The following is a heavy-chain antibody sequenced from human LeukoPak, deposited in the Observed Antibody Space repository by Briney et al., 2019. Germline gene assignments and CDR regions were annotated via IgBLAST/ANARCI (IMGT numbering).Heavy chain of an antibody. Sequence: GRSLRLSCAASGFTFSSYGMHWVRQAPGKGLEWVAVIWNDGSNKYYADSVKGRFTISRDNSKNTLYLQMNSLRAEDTAVYYCARGTAMVVGRVDYWGQGTLVTVSS. CDR3: ARGTAMVVGRVDY. V-gene: IGHV3-33*01. J-gene: IGHJ4*02. D-gene: IGHD5-18*01. CDR2: IWNDGSNK. CDR1: GFTFSSYG.